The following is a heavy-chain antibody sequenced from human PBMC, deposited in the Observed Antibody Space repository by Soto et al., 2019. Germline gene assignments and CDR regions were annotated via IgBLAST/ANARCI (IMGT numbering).Heavy chain of an antibody. J-gene: IGHJ6*02. CDR2: ISGSGGST. Sequence: GALRLSCAASGFTFSSYAMSWVRQAPGKGLEWVSAISGSGGSTYYADSAKGRFTISRDNSKNTLYLQMNSLRAEDTAVYYCAKDHRPYCISTSCRFGAYYYYYGMDVWGQGTTVTVSS. CDR3: AKDHRPYCISTSCRFGAYYYYYGMDV. V-gene: IGHV3-23*01. D-gene: IGHD2-2*01. CDR1: GFTFSSYA.